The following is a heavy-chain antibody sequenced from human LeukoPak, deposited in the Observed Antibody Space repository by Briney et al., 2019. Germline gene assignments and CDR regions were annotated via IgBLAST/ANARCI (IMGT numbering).Heavy chain of an antibody. J-gene: IGHJ4*02. D-gene: IGHD3-22*01. CDR2: IGTAGDT. Sequence: GGSLRLSCAASGFTFSSYDMHWVRQATGKGLEWVSAIGTAGDTYYPGSVKGRFTISRENAKNSLYLQMNSLRAEDTAVYYCAREQYYYDSSGYYDYWGQGTLVTVSS. V-gene: IGHV3-13*01. CDR1: GFTFSSYD. CDR3: AREQYYYDSSGYYDY.